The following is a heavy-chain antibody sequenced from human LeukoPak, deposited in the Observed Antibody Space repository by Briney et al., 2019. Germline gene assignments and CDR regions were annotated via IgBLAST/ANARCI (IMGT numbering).Heavy chain of an antibody. D-gene: IGHD3-9*01. CDR1: GFTFSSYG. CDR2: LWYDGSNK. Sequence: GGSLRLSCAASGFTFSSYGMHWVRQAPGKGLEWVAVLWYDGSNKYYADSVKGRFTISRDNSKNTLYLQMNSLRAEDTAVYYCTRDQVGDILTGTYYFDYWGQGTLVTVSS. J-gene: IGHJ4*02. CDR3: TRDQVGDILTGTYYFDY. V-gene: IGHV3-33*01.